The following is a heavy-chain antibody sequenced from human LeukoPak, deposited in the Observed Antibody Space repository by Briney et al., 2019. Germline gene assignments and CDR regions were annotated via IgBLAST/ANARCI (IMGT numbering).Heavy chain of an antibody. CDR3: TREGMPHWYGSGYCYYYYMDV. V-gene: IGHV3-49*03. CDR1: GFTFGDYA. CDR2: IRSKAYGGTT. Sequence: GGSLRLSCTASGFTFGDYAMSWFRQAPGKGLEWVGFIRSKAYGGTTEYAASVKGRFTISRDDSKSIAYLQMNSLKTEDTAVYYCTREGMPHWYGSGYCYYYYMDVWGKGTTVTVSS. D-gene: IGHD3-10*01. J-gene: IGHJ6*03.